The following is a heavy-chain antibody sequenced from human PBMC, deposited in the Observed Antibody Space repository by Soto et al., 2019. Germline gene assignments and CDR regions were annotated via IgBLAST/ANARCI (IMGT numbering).Heavy chain of an antibody. CDR1: GFTFSSYG. J-gene: IGHJ6*02. D-gene: IGHD4-17*01. CDR3: AKAFSLTTPIWRYYYYGMDV. V-gene: IGHV3-30*18. CDR2: ISYDGSNK. Sequence: GGSLRLSCAASGFTFSSYGMHWVRQAPGKGLEWVAVISYDGSNKYYADSVKGRFTISRDNSKNTLYLQMNSLRAEDTAVYYCAKAFSLTTPIWRYYYYGMDVWGQGTTVTVSS.